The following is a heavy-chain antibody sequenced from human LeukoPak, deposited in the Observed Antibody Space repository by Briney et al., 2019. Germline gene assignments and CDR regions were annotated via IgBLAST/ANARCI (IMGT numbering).Heavy chain of an antibody. CDR2: IYYSGST. CDR1: GGSISSGDYY. V-gene: IGHV4-30-4*02. Sequence: SETLSLTCTVSGGSISSGDYYWSWIRQPPGKGLEWIGYIYYSGSTYYNPSLKSRVTISVATSKTQLSLKLSSVTAAATAAYYCASAAVTTRLDSYYGMDVWGQGTTVTVSS. CDR3: ASAAVTTRLDSYYGMDV. J-gene: IGHJ6*02. D-gene: IGHD4-11*01.